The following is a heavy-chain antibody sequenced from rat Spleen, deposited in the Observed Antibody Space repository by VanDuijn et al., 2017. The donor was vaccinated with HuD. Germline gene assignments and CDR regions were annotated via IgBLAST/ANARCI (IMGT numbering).Heavy chain of an antibody. CDR1: GFTFNNYD. CDR2: INPGGYNT. D-gene: IGHD4-3*01. J-gene: IGHJ3*01. CDR3: ARQDTSGYSNWFAY. V-gene: IGHV5S23*01. Sequence: EVQLVESGGGLVQPGRSLKLSCAASGFTFNNYDMAWIRQAPTMGLEWVASINPGGYNTYYRDSVKGRFTVSRDNSKSTLYLQVDSLRSEDTATYYCARQDTSGYSNWFAYWGQGTLVTVSS.